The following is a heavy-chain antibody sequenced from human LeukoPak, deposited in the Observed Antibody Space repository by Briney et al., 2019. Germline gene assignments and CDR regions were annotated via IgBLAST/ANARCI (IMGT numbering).Heavy chain of an antibody. D-gene: IGHD3-22*01. Sequence: SETLSLTCAVYGGSFSGYYWSWIRQPPGKGLKWVAHIYYSGITNYNPSLKSRVTISVDTSKNQFSLKLSSVTAADTAVYYCARVAYYYDSSGYSYYFDYWGQGTLVTVSS. CDR3: ARVAYYYDSSGYSYYFDY. V-gene: IGHV4-59*01. J-gene: IGHJ4*02. CDR2: IYYSGIT. CDR1: GGSFSGYY.